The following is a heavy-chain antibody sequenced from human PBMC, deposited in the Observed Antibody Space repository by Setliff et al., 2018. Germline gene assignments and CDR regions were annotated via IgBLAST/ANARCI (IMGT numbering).Heavy chain of an antibody. CDR2: ISVYDGST. CDR1: GYSFTSYG. Sequence: ASVKVSCKTSGYSFTSYGISWVRQGPGQGLEWMGRISVYDGSTKYVEKFQGRVTMTTDTSTNTAYMELRSLGSDDTAVYYCARVVYYASGSSLSYGMDVWGQGTAVTVSS. V-gene: IGHV1-18*01. J-gene: IGHJ6*02. CDR3: ARVVYYASGSSLSYGMDV. D-gene: IGHD3-10*01.